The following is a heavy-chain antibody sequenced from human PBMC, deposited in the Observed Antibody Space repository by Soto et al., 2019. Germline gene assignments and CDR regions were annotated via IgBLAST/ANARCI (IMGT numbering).Heavy chain of an antibody. D-gene: IGHD4-17*01. J-gene: IGHJ3*02. CDR2: IYYSGST. V-gene: IGHV4-31*01. CDR3: ARVSGDYMISAFDI. Sequence: QVQLQESGPGLVKPSQTLSLTCTVSGGSISSGGYYWSWIRQHPGKGLEWIGYIYYSGSTYYNPPLQSQVTLLVETSKNQFSMKLSSVTAEDTAVYYCARVSGDYMISAFDIWGQGTMVTVSS. CDR1: GGSISSGGYY.